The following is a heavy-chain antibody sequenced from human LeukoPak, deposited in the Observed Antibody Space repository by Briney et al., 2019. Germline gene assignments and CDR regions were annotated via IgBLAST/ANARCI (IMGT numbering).Heavy chain of an antibody. CDR1: GGSISSSSYY. J-gene: IGHJ3*02. D-gene: IGHD3-3*01. Sequence: PSETLSLTCTVSGGSISSSSYYWGWIRQPPGKGLEWIGSIYYSGSTYYNPSLKSRVTISVDTSKNQFSLKLSSVTAADTAVYYRARHLQPFWSGYPTAFDIWGQGTMVTVSS. CDR3: ARHLQPFWSGYPTAFDI. CDR2: IYYSGST. V-gene: IGHV4-39*01.